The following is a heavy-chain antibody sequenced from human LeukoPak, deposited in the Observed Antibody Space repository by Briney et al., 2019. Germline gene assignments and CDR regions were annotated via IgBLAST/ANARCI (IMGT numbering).Heavy chain of an antibody. Sequence: GGSLRLSCAASGFTLSGYEMNWVRQAPGKGLEWVSYISTSGTIIYYADSVKGRFTISRDNSKNTLYLQMNSLRAEDTGVYYCAKAWMDAENNWFDPWGQGTLVTVSS. CDR2: ISTSGTII. CDR1: GFTLSGYE. V-gene: IGHV3-48*03. J-gene: IGHJ5*02. D-gene: IGHD2-2*03. CDR3: AKAWMDAENNWFDP.